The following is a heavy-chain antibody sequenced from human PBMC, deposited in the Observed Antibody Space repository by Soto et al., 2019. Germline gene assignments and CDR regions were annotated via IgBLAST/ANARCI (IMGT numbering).Heavy chain of an antibody. V-gene: IGHV4-61*01. CDR3: ASSPNYVFWGGDPYYNGMDV. J-gene: IGHJ6*02. CDR2: IYSTGTT. Sequence: VQLQESGPGRVKPSATLSLTCTVSGGSVSGGSYYWSWSRQAPGKGLGWIGYIYSTGTTKYNATIETRVTISVDTSKNQFSLRLTSVTAADTAVYFCASSPNYVFWGGDPYYNGMDVWGPGTTVTVSS. D-gene: IGHD3-3*01. CDR1: GGSVSGGSYY.